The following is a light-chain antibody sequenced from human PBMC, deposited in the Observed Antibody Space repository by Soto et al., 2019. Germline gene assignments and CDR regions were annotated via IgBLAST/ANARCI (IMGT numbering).Light chain of an antibody. CDR2: GAS. CDR1: QRVSSY. Sequence: EVVMSQSPATLSGSPGERAKPSCRASQRVSSYLAWYQQQPGQAPRLLIYGASTRAPGIPDRFSGTASGSDSTLTISRLEPEDFAVYYCQHYGSSPTFGQGTKVDIK. V-gene: IGKV3-20*01. J-gene: IGKJ1*01. CDR3: QHYGSSPT.